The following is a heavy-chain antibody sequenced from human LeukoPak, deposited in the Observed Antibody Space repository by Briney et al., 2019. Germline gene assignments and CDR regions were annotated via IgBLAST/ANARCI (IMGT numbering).Heavy chain of an antibody. V-gene: IGHV3-23*01. Sequence: PGGSLRLSCAASGFTFSSYAMSWVRQPPGKGLEWVSGISGSGDNTYYADSVKGRFTISRDKFKNTLYLQMNSLRAEDTAVYYCASQITIFGVVRGAFDIWGQGTMVTVSS. D-gene: IGHD3-3*01. CDR3: ASQITIFGVVRGAFDI. J-gene: IGHJ3*02. CDR1: GFTFSSYA. CDR2: ISGSGDNT.